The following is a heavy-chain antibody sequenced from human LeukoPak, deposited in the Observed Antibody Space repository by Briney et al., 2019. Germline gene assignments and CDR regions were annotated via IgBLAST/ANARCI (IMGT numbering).Heavy chain of an antibody. CDR2: IYPGDSDT. Sequence: GESLKTSCKGSGYSFTSYWIGWVRQMPGKGLEWMGIIYPGDSDTRYSPSFQGQVTISADKSISTAYLQWSSLKASDTAMYYCARHSYDSSGYYYLIDYWGQGTLVTVSS. V-gene: IGHV5-51*01. D-gene: IGHD3-22*01. CDR3: ARHSYDSSGYYYLIDY. J-gene: IGHJ4*02. CDR1: GYSFTSYW.